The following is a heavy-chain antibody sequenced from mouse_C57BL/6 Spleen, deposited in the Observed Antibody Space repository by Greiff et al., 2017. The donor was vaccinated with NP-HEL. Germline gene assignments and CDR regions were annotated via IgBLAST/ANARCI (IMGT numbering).Heavy chain of an antibody. CDR3: ARRAHWDYFDY. D-gene: IGHD4-1*01. Sequence: EVKVVESGGGLVKPGGSLKLSCAASGFTFSDYGMHWVRQAPEKGLEWVAYISSGSNTIYYEDTVKGRFTISRDNAKNTLFLQMTSLRSEDTAMYYCARRAHWDYFDYWGQGTTLTVSS. V-gene: IGHV5-17*01. J-gene: IGHJ2*01. CDR2: ISSGSNTI. CDR1: GFTFSDYG.